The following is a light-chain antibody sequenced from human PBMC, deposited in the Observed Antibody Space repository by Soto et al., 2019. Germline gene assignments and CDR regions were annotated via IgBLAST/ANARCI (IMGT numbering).Light chain of an antibody. V-gene: IGKV1-5*03. CDR2: KSS. Sequence: DIQMTQSPSTLSASVGDRVTITCRASQSISSWLAWYQQKPGKAPKLLIYKSSSLASGVPSRFSGSGSGTAFTLTISSLQPDDFATYYCQQYNSYSPWTFGQGTKVGIK. J-gene: IGKJ1*01. CDR3: QQYNSYSPWT. CDR1: QSISSW.